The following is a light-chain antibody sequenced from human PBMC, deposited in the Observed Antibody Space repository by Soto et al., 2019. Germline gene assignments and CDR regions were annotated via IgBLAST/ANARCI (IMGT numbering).Light chain of an antibody. CDR3: SSYTSSNTPYV. CDR2: EVT. Sequence: QSALTQPASVSGSPGQSITISCTGSSSDVGAYNFVSWYQHHPGKAPKLILYEVTTRPSGVSSRFSGSKSGNTASLTISGLQADDEAIYYCSSYTSSNTPYVFGTGTKVTAL. V-gene: IGLV2-14*01. J-gene: IGLJ1*01. CDR1: SSDVGAYNF.